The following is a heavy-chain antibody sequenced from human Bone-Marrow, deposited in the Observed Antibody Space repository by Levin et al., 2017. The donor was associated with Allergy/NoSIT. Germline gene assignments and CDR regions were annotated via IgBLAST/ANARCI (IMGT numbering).Heavy chain of an antibody. V-gene: IGHV1-2*02. D-gene: IGHD2-2*01. Sequence: EASVKVSCKPSGYSLTGYYMHWVRQAPGQGLEWMGWINPNNGGTKYAQKFQGRVTMTSDTSVSTAYMELSSLGSDDTAVYYCARVRCTSTSCLHWYFDLWGRGTLVTVSS. CDR3: ARVRCTSTSCLHWYFDL. CDR1: GYSLTGYY. CDR2: INPNNGGT. J-gene: IGHJ2*01.